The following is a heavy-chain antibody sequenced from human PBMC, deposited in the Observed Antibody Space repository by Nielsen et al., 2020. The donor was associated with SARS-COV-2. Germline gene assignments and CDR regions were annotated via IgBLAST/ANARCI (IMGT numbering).Heavy chain of an antibody. CDR3: ARDSSTSFYNWFDP. Sequence: WVRQAPGQRLEWVGWIHAGNGNTQYSRKFQDRVTISRDTSATTAYLELGSLTSEDTAMYYCARDSSTSFYNWFDPWGQGTLVTVSS. CDR2: IHAGNGNT. J-gene: IGHJ5*02. D-gene: IGHD2-2*01. V-gene: IGHV1-3*01.